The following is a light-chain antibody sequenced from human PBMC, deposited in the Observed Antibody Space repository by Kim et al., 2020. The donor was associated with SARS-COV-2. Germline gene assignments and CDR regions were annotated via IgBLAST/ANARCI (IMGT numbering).Light chain of an antibody. V-gene: IGLV3-19*01. CDR2: GKN. Sequence: SSELTQDPAVSVALGQTVRITCQGDSLRKYYGSWNQQKPGQAPILVISGKNNRPSGIPDRFSGSSSGDTASLTIAGAQAEDEADYYCNSRDSSNYVIFGGGTKLTVL. CDR1: SLRKYY. J-gene: IGLJ2*01. CDR3: NSRDSSNYVI.